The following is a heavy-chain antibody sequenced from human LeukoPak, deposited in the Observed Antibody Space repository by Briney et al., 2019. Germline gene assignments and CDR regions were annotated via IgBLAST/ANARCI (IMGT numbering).Heavy chain of an antibody. CDR1: GYTLTELS. D-gene: IGHD3-22*01. Sequence: GASVKVSCKVSGYTLTELSIYWVRQAPGRGPEWMGGFDPEDDETIYAQKFQGRVTMTEVTSTDTAYMELSSLRSEDTAVYYCAAALTYDSSGDLTMGFDYWGQGTLVTVSS. CDR2: FDPEDDET. J-gene: IGHJ4*02. CDR3: AAALTYDSSGDLTMGFDY. V-gene: IGHV1-24*01.